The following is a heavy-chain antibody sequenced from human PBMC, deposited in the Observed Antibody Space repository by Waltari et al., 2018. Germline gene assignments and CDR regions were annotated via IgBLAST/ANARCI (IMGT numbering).Heavy chain of an antibody. CDR3: AKNSPYGTTWFGGVDP. Sequence: EVQLLEYGGGLIQPGGTLRLSCAASGFTFKSYVMSWVRKAPGKGLEWVSSIKDSGTITYYADSVKCRFTISRDNSKNTLYLQMNSLRAEDTAVYYCAKNSPYGTTWFGGVDPWGQGTLVTVSS. D-gene: IGHD3-10*01. CDR1: GFTFKSYV. CDR2: IKDSGTIT. V-gene: IGHV3-23*01. J-gene: IGHJ5*02.